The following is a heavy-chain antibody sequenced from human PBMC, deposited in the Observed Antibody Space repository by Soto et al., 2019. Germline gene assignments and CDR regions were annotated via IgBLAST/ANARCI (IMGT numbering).Heavy chain of an antibody. Sequence: ASVKVSCKASGYTFTSYDINWVRQATGQGLEWMGWMNPNSGNTGYAQKFQGRVTMTRNTSISTAYMELSSLRSEDTAVYYCARAPQGYDYGDYPFDYWGQGTLVTVSS. D-gene: IGHD4-17*01. CDR1: GYTFTSYD. CDR3: ARAPQGYDYGDYPFDY. CDR2: MNPNSGNT. V-gene: IGHV1-8*01. J-gene: IGHJ4*02.